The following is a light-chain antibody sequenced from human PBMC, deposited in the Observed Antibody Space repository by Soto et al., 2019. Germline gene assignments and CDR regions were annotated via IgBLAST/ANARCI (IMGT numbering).Light chain of an antibody. CDR2: DGS. V-gene: IGKV3-20*01. J-gene: IGKJ4*01. CDR1: QSVSSRY. CDR3: QQYVTSPS. Sequence: EIVLTQSPGTLSLSPGERATLSCRASQSVSSRYFAWYQQRPGQPPRLLMYDGSTKPTGIPDRFSGSGSGTDVTLTISRLEPDDFALYCCQQYVTSPSFGGGAKVEMK.